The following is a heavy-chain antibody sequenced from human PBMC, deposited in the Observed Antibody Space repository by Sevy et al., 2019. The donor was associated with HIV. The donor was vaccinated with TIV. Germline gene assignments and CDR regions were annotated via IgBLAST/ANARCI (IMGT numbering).Heavy chain of an antibody. CDR3: GKPLATMVRGVIISLYYFDY. CDR1: GFTFSSYA. CDR2: ISGSGGST. V-gene: IGHV3-23*01. J-gene: IGHJ4*02. Sequence: GGSLRLSCAASGFTFSSYAMSWVRQAPGKGLEWVSAISGSGGSTYYADSVKGRFTISRYNSKNTLYLQMNSLRAEDMAVYYCGKPLATMVRGVIISLYYFDYWGQGTLVTVSS. D-gene: IGHD3-10*01.